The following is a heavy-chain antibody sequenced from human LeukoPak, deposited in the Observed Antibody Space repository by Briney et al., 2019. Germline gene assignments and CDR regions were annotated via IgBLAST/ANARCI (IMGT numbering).Heavy chain of an antibody. CDR1: GGSFSGYY. Sequence: SETLSLTCAVYGGSFSGYYWSWIRQPPGKGLEWIGEINHSGSTNYDPSLKSRVTISVDTSKNQFSLKLSSVTAADTAVYYCARGNYYDSSGYYPNEYYFDYWGQGTLVTVSS. J-gene: IGHJ4*02. CDR2: INHSGST. D-gene: IGHD3-22*01. V-gene: IGHV4-34*01. CDR3: ARGNYYDSSGYYPNEYYFDY.